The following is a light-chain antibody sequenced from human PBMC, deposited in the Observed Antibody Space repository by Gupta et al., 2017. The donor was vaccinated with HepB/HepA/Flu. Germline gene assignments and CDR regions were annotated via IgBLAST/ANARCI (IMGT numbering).Light chain of an antibody. CDR1: QGISSW. CDR2: AAS. V-gene: IGKV1D-16*01. Sequence: DIQMTQSPSSLSASVGDRVTITCRASQGISSWLAWYQQKPEKAPKSLIYAASSWQSGVTSRFSGSGCGKDLSLTISSRQPEDFASYYCQQYKSYPPGTFGGGTKVEIK. J-gene: IGKJ4*01. CDR3: QQYKSYPPGT.